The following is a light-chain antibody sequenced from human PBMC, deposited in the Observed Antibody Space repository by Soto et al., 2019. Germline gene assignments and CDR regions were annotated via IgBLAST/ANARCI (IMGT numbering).Light chain of an antibody. CDR3: PQYKDCPTST. V-gene: IGKV3-15*01. Sequence: EIVMTQSPPTLSGSPGERATLSWRAGQSISSNLAWYQQKPGQAPRLLIYVASTRATGTPARCIGSGACTKYTLTIISLKSQEYAVYYCPQYKDCPTSTFGPGTRLEIK. J-gene: IGKJ5*01. CDR2: VAS. CDR1: QSISSN.